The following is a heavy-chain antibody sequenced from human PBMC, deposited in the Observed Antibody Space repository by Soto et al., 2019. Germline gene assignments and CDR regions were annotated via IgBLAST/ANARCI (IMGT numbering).Heavy chain of an antibody. D-gene: IGHD3-22*01. CDR3: ARDSSYYDSSGLIQGMDV. CDR2: IVPIFGTA. V-gene: IGHV1-69*13. CDR1: GGTFSSYA. Sequence: SVKVSCKTSGGTFSSYAISWVRQAPGQGLEWMGGIVPIFGTANYAQKFQGRVTITADESTSTAYMELSSLRSEDTAVYYCARDSSYYDSSGLIQGMDVWGQGTTVTVSS. J-gene: IGHJ6*02.